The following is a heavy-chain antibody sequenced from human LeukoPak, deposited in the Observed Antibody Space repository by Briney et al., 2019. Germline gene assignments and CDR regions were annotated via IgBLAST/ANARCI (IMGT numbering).Heavy chain of an antibody. V-gene: IGHV4-34*01. CDR1: GGSFSGYH. CDR2: INPSGST. CDR3: ARGRHDITMIVVVMTSVSYYLDV. Sequence: ATLSLTCAVSGGSFSGYHWTWIRPSPEKGLEWIGDINPSGSTYYNPSLKSRLTISVDTSKNPFSLKLRSVTAADTAVYYCARGRHDITMIVVVMTSVSYYLDVWGKGTTVTVS. J-gene: IGHJ6*03. D-gene: IGHD3-22*01.